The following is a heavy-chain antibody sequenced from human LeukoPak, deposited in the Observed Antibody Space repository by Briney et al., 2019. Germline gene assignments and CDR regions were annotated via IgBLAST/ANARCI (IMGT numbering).Heavy chain of an antibody. Sequence: SETLSLTCAVYGGSFSGYYWSWIRQPPGKGLEWIGEINHSGSTNYNPSLKSRVTISVDTSKNQFSLKLSSVTAADTAVYYCARGKLFYGDTTWGQGTLVTVSS. V-gene: IGHV4-34*01. CDR1: GGSFSGYY. CDR3: ARGKLFYGDTT. J-gene: IGHJ5*02. CDR2: INHSGST. D-gene: IGHD4-17*01.